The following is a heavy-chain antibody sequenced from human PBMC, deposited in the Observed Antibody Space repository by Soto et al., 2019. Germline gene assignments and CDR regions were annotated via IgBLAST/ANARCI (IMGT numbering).Heavy chain of an antibody. CDR2: IDHSGST. V-gene: IGHV4-34*01. Sequence: SETLSLTCAVYGGSFSGYYWSWIRQPPGKGLEWIGEIDHSGSTNYNPSLKSRVTISVDTSKNQFSLKLSSVTAADTAVYYCARGNDFWSGLRRGYYFDYWGQGTLVTVSS. CDR1: GGSFSGYY. J-gene: IGHJ4*02. CDR3: ARGNDFWSGLRRGYYFDY. D-gene: IGHD3-3*01.